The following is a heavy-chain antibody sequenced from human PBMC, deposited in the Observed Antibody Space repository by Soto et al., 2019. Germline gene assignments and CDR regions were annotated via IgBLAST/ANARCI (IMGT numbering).Heavy chain of an antibody. Sequence: QVQLVESGGGLVKPGGSLRLSCAASGFTFSDYYMSWIRQAPGKGLEWVSYISSSGSTIYYADSVTGQCTISRDNTKNSMYLQTNSLRAEYTAVYYCARAKGSGSYNSRVHYYYYLDVWGKGTTVTVSS. D-gene: IGHD3-10*01. CDR2: ISSSGSTI. J-gene: IGHJ6*03. V-gene: IGHV3-11*01. CDR1: GFTFSDYY. CDR3: ARAKGSGSYNSRVHYYYYLDV.